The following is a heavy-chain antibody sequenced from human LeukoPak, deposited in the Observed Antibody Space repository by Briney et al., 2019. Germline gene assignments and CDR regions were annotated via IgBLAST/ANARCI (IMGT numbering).Heavy chain of an antibody. CDR2: IYYSGST. J-gene: IGHJ3*02. CDR1: SGSISSYY. D-gene: IGHD3-22*01. V-gene: IGHV4-59*01. CDR3: AREQGYYDSSGYWVGAFDI. Sequence: SETLSLTCTVSSGSISSYYWSWIRQPPGKGLEWIGYIYYSGSTNYNPSLKSRVTISVDTSKNQFSLKLSSVTAADTAVYYCAREQGYYDSSGYWVGAFDIWGQGTMVTVSS.